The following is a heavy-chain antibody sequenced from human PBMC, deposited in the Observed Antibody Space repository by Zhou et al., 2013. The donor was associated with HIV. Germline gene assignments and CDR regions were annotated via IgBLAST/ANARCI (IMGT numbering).Heavy chain of an antibody. CDR3: ARNMDFGVSAFDI. D-gene: IGHD4-17*01. V-gene: IGHV4-39*07. CDR2: IYYSGST. Sequence: QVQLQESGPGLVKPSETLSLTCTVSGGSISSSSYYWGWIRQPPGKGLEWIGSIYYSGSTYYNPSLKSRVTMSVDTSKNQFSLKLSSVTAVDTAVYYCARNMDFGVSAFDIWGQGTMVTVSS. CDR1: GGSISSSSYY. J-gene: IGHJ3*02.